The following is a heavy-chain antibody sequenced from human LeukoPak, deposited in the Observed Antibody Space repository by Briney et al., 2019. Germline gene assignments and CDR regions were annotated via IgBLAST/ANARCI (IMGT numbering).Heavy chain of an antibody. Sequence: SQTLSLTCAISGDSVSSNNGAWNWIRQSPSRGLEWLGRTYYRSKWYNDYAESMKGRITISPDTSKNQFSLQLNSVTPEDTAVYYCARDVGTSGRYTFDYWGQGTLVTVSS. J-gene: IGHJ4*02. D-gene: IGHD6-19*01. CDR1: GDSVSSNNGA. CDR2: TYYRSKWYN. CDR3: ARDVGTSGRYTFDY. V-gene: IGHV6-1*01.